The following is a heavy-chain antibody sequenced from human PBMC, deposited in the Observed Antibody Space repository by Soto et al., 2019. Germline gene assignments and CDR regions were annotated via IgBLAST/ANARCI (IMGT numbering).Heavy chain of an antibody. CDR3: ARGFGSSWYYFDY. Sequence: ETLSLTCACSGYSLSRSHYLSWLRPPAGKGLEWIGRIYTSGTTNYNPSLKSRVTMSVDTSQNQFSLKLSSVTAADTAMYYCARGFGSSWYYFDYWGQGTLVTVS. J-gene: IGHJ4*02. V-gene: IGHV4-4*07. CDR1: GYSLSRSHY. D-gene: IGHD6-13*01. CDR2: IYTSGTT.